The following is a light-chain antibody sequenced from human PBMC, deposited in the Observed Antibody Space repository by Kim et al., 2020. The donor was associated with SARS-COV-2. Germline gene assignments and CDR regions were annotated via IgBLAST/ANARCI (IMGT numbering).Light chain of an antibody. CDR2: KAS. V-gene: IGKV1-5*03. J-gene: IGKJ1*01. Sequence: ADVGDRVTITCRDSQSISSWLAWYQQKPGKAPKLLIYKASSLESGVPSRFSGSGSGTEFTLTISSLQPDDFATYYCQQYNSYSWTFGQGTKVDIK. CDR3: QQYNSYSWT. CDR1: QSISSW.